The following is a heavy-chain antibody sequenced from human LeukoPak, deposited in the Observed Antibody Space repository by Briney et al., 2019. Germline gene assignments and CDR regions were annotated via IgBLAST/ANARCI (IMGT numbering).Heavy chain of an antibody. D-gene: IGHD2-15*01. J-gene: IGHJ6*03. CDR3: ARLVAGNGYYYYYMDV. CDR2: MNPNSGNT. Sequence: ASVKVSCKASGYTFTSYDINWVRRATGQGLEWMGWMNPNSGNTGYAQKFQGRVTMTRNTSISTAYMELSSLRSEDTAVYYCARLVAGNGYYYYYMDVWGKGTTVTVSS. V-gene: IGHV1-8*01. CDR1: GYTFTSYD.